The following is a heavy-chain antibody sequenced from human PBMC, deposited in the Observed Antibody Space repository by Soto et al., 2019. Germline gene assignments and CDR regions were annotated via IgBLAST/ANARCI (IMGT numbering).Heavy chain of an antibody. V-gene: IGHV3-30*18. D-gene: IGHD1-20*01. CDR2: ISYDGSNK. CDR1: GFTFSSYG. J-gene: IGHJ3*02. Sequence: GGSLRLSCAASGFTFSSYGMHWVRQAPCKGLEWVAVISYDGSNKYYADSVKGRFTISRDNSKNTLYLQMNSLRAEDTAVYYCAKPVYSLLSPCGAFDIWGQGTMVTVSS. CDR3: AKPVYSLLSPCGAFDI.